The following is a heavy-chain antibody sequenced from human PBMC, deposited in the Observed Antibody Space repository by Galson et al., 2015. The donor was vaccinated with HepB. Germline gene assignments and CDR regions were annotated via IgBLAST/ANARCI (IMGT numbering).Heavy chain of an antibody. D-gene: IGHD2-2*01. Sequence: SLRLSCAASGFTFSSYGMHWVRQAPGKGLEWVAVISYDGSNKYYADSVKGRFTISRDNSKNTLYLQMNSLRAEDTAVYYCAKDRESHCSSTSCLSAPDYWGQGTLVTVSS. CDR3: AKDRESHCSSTSCLSAPDY. CDR1: GFTFSSYG. CDR2: ISYDGSNK. J-gene: IGHJ4*02. V-gene: IGHV3-30*18.